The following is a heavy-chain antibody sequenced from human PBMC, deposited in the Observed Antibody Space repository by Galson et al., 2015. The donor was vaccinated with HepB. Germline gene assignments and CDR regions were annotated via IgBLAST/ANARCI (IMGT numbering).Heavy chain of an antibody. Sequence: SLRLSCAASGFTFSSYSMNWVRQAPGKGLEWVSSISSSSSYIYYADSVKGRFTISRDNAKNSLYLQMNSLRAEDTAVYYCARSPVAASHFDYWGQGTLVTVSS. V-gene: IGHV3-21*01. J-gene: IGHJ4*02. CDR3: ARSPVAASHFDY. D-gene: IGHD2-15*01. CDR2: ISSSSSYI. CDR1: GFTFSSYS.